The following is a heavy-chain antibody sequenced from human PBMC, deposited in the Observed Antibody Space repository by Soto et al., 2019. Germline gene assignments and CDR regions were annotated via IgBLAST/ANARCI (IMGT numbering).Heavy chain of an antibody. V-gene: IGHV4-4*02. J-gene: IGHJ4*02. CDR1: GDSISTNNW. D-gene: IGHD7-27*01. CDR2: IYHSGST. CDR3: ARDTHWGLGD. Sequence: QVQLQESGSGLVKPSETLSLTCAVSGDSISTNNWWSWVRQPPGKGLEWIGEIYHSGSTNYNPSLKSRVTISANRSKNQLSLRLNSVTAADTAVYFCARDTHWGLGDWGQGTLVIVSS.